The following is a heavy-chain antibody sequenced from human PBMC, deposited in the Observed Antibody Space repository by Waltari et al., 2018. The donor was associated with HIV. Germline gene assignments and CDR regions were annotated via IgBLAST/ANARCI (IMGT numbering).Heavy chain of an antibody. Sequence: QLQLQESGPGLVKPSETLSLTCTVSGGSISSSSYYWGWIRQPPGKGLEWIGSICYSGSTYYNPSLKSRVTISVDTSKNQFSLKLSSVTAADTAVYYCARYRGSYYVDYWGQGTLVTVSS. D-gene: IGHD1-26*01. CDR2: ICYSGST. CDR1: GGSISSSSYY. V-gene: IGHV4-39*01. CDR3: ARYRGSYYVDY. J-gene: IGHJ4*02.